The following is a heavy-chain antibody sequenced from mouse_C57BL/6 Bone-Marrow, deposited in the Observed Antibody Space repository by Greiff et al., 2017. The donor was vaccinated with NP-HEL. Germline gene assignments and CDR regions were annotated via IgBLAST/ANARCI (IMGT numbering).Heavy chain of an antibody. D-gene: IGHD1-1*01. J-gene: IGHJ3*01. V-gene: IGHV5-6*01. CDR2: ISSGGSYT. CDR1: GFTFSSYG. Sequence: EVQGVESGGDLVKPGGSLKLSCAASGFTFSSYGMSWVRQTPDKRLEWVATISSGGSYTYYPDSVKGRFTISRDNAKNTLYLQMSSLKSEDTAMYYCARDYGSFAYWGQVTLVTVSA. CDR3: ARDYGSFAY.